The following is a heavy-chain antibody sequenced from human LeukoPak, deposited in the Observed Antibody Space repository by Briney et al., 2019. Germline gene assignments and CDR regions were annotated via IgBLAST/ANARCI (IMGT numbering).Heavy chain of an antibody. V-gene: IGHV3-23*01. CDR1: GFTFSSYA. CDR2: IGGSGGST. CDR3: AKVETAAAATLRGFDY. D-gene: IGHD6-13*01. Sequence: PGGSLRLSCAAPGFTFSSYAMSWVRQAPGKGLEWVSSIGGSGGSTYYADSVEGRFTISRDNSKNTLYLQMNSLRAEDTAVYYCAKVETAAAATLRGFDYWGQGTLVTVSS. J-gene: IGHJ4*02.